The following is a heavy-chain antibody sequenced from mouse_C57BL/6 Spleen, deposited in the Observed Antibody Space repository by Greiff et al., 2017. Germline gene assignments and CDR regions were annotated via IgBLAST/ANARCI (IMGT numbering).Heavy chain of an antibody. CDR2: IDPSDSYT. CDR3: ARRSSIYYDYDWYYFDY. V-gene: IGHV1-50*01. Sequence: QVQLQQPGAELVKPGASVKLSCKASGYTFTSYWMQWVKQRPGQGLEWIGEIDPSDSYTNYNQKFKGKATLTVDTSSSTAYMQLSSLTSEDSAVYYCARRSSIYYDYDWYYFDYWGQGTTLTVSS. CDR1: GYTFTSYW. D-gene: IGHD2-4*01. J-gene: IGHJ2*01.